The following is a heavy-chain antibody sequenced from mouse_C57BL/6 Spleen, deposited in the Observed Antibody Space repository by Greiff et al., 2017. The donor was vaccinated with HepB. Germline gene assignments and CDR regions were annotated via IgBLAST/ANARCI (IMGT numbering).Heavy chain of an antibody. Sequence: VQLQESGPELVKPGASVKISCKASGYAFSSSWMNWVKQRPGKGLEWIGRIYPGDGDTNYNGKFKGKATLTADKSSSTAYMQLSSLTSEDSAVYFCARGGYHKDYWGQGTTLTVSS. CDR2: IYPGDGDT. CDR3: ARGGYHKDY. V-gene: IGHV1-82*01. CDR1: GYAFSSSW. D-gene: IGHD3-2*02. J-gene: IGHJ2*01.